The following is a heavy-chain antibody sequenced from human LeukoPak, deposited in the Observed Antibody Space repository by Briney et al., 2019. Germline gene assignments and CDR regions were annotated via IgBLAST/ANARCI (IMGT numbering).Heavy chain of an antibody. J-gene: IGHJ4*02. Sequence: GVSVKVSCKASGYTFTTYGISWVRQAPGQGLEWMGWISAYNGNTNYAQKLQGRVTMTTDTSTSTAYMELRSLRSDDTAVYYCARGAVVVPAATPFDYWGQGTLVTVSS. CDR1: GYTFTTYG. D-gene: IGHD2-2*01. CDR2: ISAYNGNT. V-gene: IGHV1-18*04. CDR3: ARGAVVVPAATPFDY.